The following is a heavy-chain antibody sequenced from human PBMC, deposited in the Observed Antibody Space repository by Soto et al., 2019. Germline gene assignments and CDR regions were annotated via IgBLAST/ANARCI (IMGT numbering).Heavy chain of an antibody. J-gene: IGHJ6*02. D-gene: IGHD6-6*01. Sequence: SVRLSCAASGFTFSIYAMYGVRQARGEGGEGVALISYDGSNKYYADSVKGRSTSTRDHSKNTLYLQMTSLRAEDTALYYCARAPRASDGIDPWGQGTTVTVSS. V-gene: IGHV3-30-3*01. CDR2: ISYDGSNK. CDR3: ARAPRASDGIDP. CDR1: GFTFSIYA.